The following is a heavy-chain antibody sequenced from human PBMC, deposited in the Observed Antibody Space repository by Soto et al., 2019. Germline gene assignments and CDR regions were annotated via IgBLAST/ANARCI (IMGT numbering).Heavy chain of an antibody. CDR2: ISWNSGSI. J-gene: IGHJ3*02. V-gene: IGHV3-9*01. CDR3: AKDINYALDGHAFDI. Sequence: PGGALRLCCAASGFTFDDYAMHWVRQAPGKGLEWVSGISWNSGSIGYADSVKGRFTISRDNAKNSLYLQMNSLRAEDTALYYCAKDINYALDGHAFDIWGQGTMVTVSS. CDR1: GFTFDDYA. D-gene: IGHD3-16*01.